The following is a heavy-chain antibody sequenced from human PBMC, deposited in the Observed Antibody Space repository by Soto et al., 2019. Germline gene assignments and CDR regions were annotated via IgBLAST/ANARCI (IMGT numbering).Heavy chain of an antibody. J-gene: IGHJ4*02. V-gene: IGHV3-30-3*01. Sequence: QVQLVESGGGVVQPGRSLRLSCEVSGFTFSTYAMHWVRQAPGKGLEWVAVILYDGSYKFYADSVKGRFTISRDNSKKTLYLQMNSPSPEDTAVYFCARDVNRGWNYPAYWGQGTLVTVSS. CDR2: ILYDGSYK. D-gene: IGHD1-7*01. CDR3: ARDVNRGWNYPAY. CDR1: GFTFSTYA.